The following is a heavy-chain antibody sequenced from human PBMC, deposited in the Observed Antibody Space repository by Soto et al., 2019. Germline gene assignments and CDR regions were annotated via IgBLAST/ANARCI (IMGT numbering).Heavy chain of an antibody. V-gene: IGHV3-23*01. CDR2: ISGSGGST. CDR3: AKNYYDSSGDWILGYYYGMDV. J-gene: IGHJ6*02. D-gene: IGHD3-22*01. CDR1: GFTFSSYA. Sequence: GGSLRLSCAASGFTFSSYAMSWVRQAPGKGLEWVSVISGSGGSTYYADSVKGRFTISRDNSKNTLYLQMNSLRAEDTAVYYCAKNYYDSSGDWILGYYYGMDVWGQGTTVTAP.